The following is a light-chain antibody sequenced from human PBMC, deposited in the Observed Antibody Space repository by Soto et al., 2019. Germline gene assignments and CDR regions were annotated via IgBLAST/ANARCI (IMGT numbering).Light chain of an antibody. CDR3: QQRHMWPIT. CDR2: DAY. Sequence: EVLLTQSSVTPSLSPGERATLSCRASQSFRGLLAWYQQKPGQAPRLLIYDAYNRATGIPPRFSGSGSGTDFTLTISSLEPEDSAVYYCQQRHMWPITFGQGTRLEIK. J-gene: IGKJ5*01. CDR1: QSFRGL. V-gene: IGKV3-11*01.